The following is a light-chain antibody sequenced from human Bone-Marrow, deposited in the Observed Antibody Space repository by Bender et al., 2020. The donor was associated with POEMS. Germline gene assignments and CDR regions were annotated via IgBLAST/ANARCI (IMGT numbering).Light chain of an antibody. CDR2: DVS. Sequence: QSALTQPASVSGSPGQSITISCTGTSSDVGGFNFVSWYQQYPGKAPKLMIYDVSNRPSGISNRFSGSKSGNAASLTISGLQADDEADYYCSSFTGSSDQVFGAGTKVTVL. V-gene: IGLV2-14*03. J-gene: IGLJ1*01. CDR3: SSFTGSSDQV. CDR1: SSDVGGFNF.